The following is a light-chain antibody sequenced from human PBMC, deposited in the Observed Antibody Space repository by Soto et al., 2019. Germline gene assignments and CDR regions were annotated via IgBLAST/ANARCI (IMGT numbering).Light chain of an antibody. Sequence: QSSLTQPPSASGSPGQSVTIACTGTSSDIGAYIYVSWYQQHPGKAPKLMISEVSRRPSGAPERFSGSKSGNTASLTVSGLQADDEAHYYCSSYAGSNSFVFGTGTKVTVL. V-gene: IGLV2-8*01. CDR1: SSDIGAYIY. CDR2: EVS. CDR3: SSYAGSNSFV. J-gene: IGLJ1*01.